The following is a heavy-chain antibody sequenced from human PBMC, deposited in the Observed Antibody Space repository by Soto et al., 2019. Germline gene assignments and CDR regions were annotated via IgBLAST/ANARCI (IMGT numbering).Heavy chain of an antibody. Sequence: QVQLVESGGGVVQPGRSLRLSCAASGFTFSNYGMHWVRQAPGKGLEWVAVIWYDGSNKYYADSVKGRFTISRDNSKNTLYLQMNSLRAEDTAVDYCVRDIKAEEDIWGQGTMVTVSS. J-gene: IGHJ3*02. CDR3: VRDIKAEEDI. CDR2: IWYDGSNK. V-gene: IGHV3-33*01. CDR1: GFTFSNYG.